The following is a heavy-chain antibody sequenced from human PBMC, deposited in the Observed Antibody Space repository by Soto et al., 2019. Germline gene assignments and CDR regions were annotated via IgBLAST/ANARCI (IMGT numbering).Heavy chain of an antibody. Sequence: ETLSLTCAVSGGSISSSNWWSWVRQPPGKGLEWIGEIYHSGSTNYNPSLKSRVTISVDKSKNQFSLKLSSVTAADTAVYYCAREAKFRFLAGAFDIWGQGTMVTVSS. V-gene: IGHV4-4*02. D-gene: IGHD3-3*01. CDR1: GGSISSSNW. CDR3: AREAKFRFLAGAFDI. J-gene: IGHJ3*02. CDR2: IYHSGST.